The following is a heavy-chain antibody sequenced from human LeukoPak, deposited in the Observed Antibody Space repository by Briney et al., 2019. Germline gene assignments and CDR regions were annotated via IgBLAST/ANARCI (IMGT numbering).Heavy chain of an antibody. CDR2: INPNSGGT. Sequence: AXVKVSCKASGYTFTGYYMHWVRQAPGQGLEGMGWINPNSGGTNYAQKFQGRVTMTRDTSISTAYMELSRLRSDDTAVYYCASLGYCSSTSCYPSRYWGQGTLVTVSS. J-gene: IGHJ4*02. V-gene: IGHV1-2*02. CDR1: GYTFTGYY. CDR3: ASLGYCSSTSCYPSRY. D-gene: IGHD2-2*01.